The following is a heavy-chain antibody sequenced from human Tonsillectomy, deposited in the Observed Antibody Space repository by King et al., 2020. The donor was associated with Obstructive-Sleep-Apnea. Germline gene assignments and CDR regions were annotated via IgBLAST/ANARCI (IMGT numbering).Heavy chain of an antibody. CDR1: GFTFNSYA. CDR2: ISFDGNNK. V-gene: IGHV3-30*04. D-gene: IGHD4-17*01. Sequence: VQLVESGGGVVQPGRSLRLYCAASGFTFNSYAMHWVRQAPGKGLEWVAVISFDGNNKYYADSVKGRFTISRDNSKNTLYLQMNRLRAEDTAVYYCARDRHDYGDSHFDYWGQGTLVTVSS. CDR3: ARDRHDYGDSHFDY. J-gene: IGHJ4*02.